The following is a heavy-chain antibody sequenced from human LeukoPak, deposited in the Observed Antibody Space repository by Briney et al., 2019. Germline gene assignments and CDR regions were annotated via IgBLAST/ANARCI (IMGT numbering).Heavy chain of an antibody. Sequence: SGGSLRLSCAASGFTFSSYGMSWVRQAPGEGLEWVSAISGSGGSTYYADSVKGRFTISRDNSKNTLYLQMNSLRAEDTAVYYCAKDDGFGELLVDYWGQGTLVTVSS. J-gene: IGHJ4*02. D-gene: IGHD3-10*01. CDR3: AKDDGFGELLVDY. CDR2: ISGSGGST. V-gene: IGHV3-23*01. CDR1: GFTFSSYG.